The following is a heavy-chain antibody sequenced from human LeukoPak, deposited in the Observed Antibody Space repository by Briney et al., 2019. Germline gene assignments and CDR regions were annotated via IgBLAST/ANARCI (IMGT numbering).Heavy chain of an antibody. V-gene: IGHV3-23*01. CDR2: ISGGGDA. CDR1: GFPFNRFA. CDR3: AKEGITGADS. J-gene: IGHJ4*02. Sequence: GGSLRLSCPASGFPFNRFAMSWVRPAPGQGLAWVSAISGGGDAHYADSVKGRFTISRDNSKNTLFLHMNNLTADDTALYYCAKEGITGADSWGQGTLVSVSS.